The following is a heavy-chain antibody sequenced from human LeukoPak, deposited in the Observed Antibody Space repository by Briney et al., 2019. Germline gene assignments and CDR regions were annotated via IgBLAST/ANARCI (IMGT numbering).Heavy chain of an antibody. V-gene: IGHV4-39*07. CDR3: ARGGFYGHPFDY. J-gene: IGHJ4*02. Sequence: SETLSLTCTVSGGSISSSSYYWGWIRQPPGKGLEWIGSIYYSGSTYYNPSLKSRVTISVDTSKNQFSLRLTSMTAADTAVYYCARGGFYGHPFDYWGQGILVSVSS. D-gene: IGHD2/OR15-2a*01. CDR2: IYYSGST. CDR1: GGSISSSSYY.